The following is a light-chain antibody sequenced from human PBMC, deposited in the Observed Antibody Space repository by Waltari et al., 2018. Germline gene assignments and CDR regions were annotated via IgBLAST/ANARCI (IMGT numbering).Light chain of an antibody. CDR2: VNSDGNH. V-gene: IGLV4-69*01. CDR1: SGHSSNV. J-gene: IGLJ3*02. Sequence: QLVLTQSPSASASLAASVKPTCTLSSGHSSNVIAWHQQQPEKGPRYLMKVNSDGNHSKGDKIPDRFSGSSSGAEHYLTISSLQSEDEADYYCQTGGHGTWVFGGGTKLTVL. CDR3: QTGGHGTWV.